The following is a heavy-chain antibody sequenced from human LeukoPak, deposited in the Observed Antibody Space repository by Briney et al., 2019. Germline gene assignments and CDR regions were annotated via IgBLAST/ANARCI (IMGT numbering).Heavy chain of an antibody. D-gene: IGHD5/OR15-5a*01. CDR2: IIPIFATA. J-gene: IGHJ4*02. Sequence: SVKVSCKASGGTFSNYAFSWVRQAPGQGLEWMGRIIPIFATANYAQNFQGRVTITTDESTSTAYMELGSLRSEDTAVYYCARGHVDIVSTIQFDYWGQGTLVTVSS. V-gene: IGHV1-69*05. CDR3: ARGHVDIVSTIQFDY. CDR1: GGTFSNYA.